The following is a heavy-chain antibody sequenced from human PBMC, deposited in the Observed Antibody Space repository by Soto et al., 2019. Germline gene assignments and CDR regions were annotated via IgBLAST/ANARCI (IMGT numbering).Heavy chain of an antibody. D-gene: IGHD6-19*01. J-gene: IGHJ5*02. CDR2: TYYRSKWYN. CDR3: ARDGPGRASSGWYRRGFDP. CDR1: GDSVSSNSAA. Sequence: SQTLSLTCAISGDSVSSNSAAWNWIRQSPSRGLEWLGRTYYRSKWYNDYAVSVKSRITINPDTSKNQFSLQLNSVTPEDTAVYYCARDGPGRASSGWYRRGFDPWGQGTLVTVSS. V-gene: IGHV6-1*01.